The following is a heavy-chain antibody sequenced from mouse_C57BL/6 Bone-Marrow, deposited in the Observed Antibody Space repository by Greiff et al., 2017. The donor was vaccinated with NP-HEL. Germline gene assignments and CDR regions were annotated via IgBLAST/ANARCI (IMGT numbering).Heavy chain of an antibody. CDR1: GYTFTSYG. CDR2: IYPRSGNT. V-gene: IGHV1-81*01. D-gene: IGHD2-4*01. Sequence: QVQLKQSGAELARPGASVKLSCKASGYTFTSYGISWVKQSTGQGLEWIGEIYPRSGNTYYNEKFKGKATLTADKSSSTAYMELRSLTSEDSAVYFCALYDYAVRYYFDYWGQGTTLTVSS. J-gene: IGHJ2*01. CDR3: ALYDYAVRYYFDY.